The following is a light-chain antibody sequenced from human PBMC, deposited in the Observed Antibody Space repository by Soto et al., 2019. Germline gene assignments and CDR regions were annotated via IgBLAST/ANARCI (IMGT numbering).Light chain of an antibody. CDR1: SSDVGSYTF. Sequence: HSALTQPASVYGSPGQSITISCTGSSSDVGSYTFVSWYQHHPDKAPKLMIYEATKRPSGVSHRFSGSKSGNTASLTISGLQAEDEGEYYCCSYAGSMTWVFGGGTKLTVL. V-gene: IGLV2-23*01. J-gene: IGLJ3*02. CDR3: CSYAGSMTWV. CDR2: EAT.